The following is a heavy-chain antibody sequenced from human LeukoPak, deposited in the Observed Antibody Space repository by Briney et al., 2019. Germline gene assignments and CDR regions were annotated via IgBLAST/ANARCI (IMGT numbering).Heavy chain of an antibody. CDR2: ISYDGSNK. CDR1: GFTFSSYA. Sequence: SGRSLRLSCAASGFTFSSYAMRWVRQAPGKGLEWVAVISYDGSNKYYADSVKGRFTISRDNSKNTLYLQMNSLRAEDTAVYYCTRVGYIDEGIDYWGQGTLVTVSS. CDR3: TRVGYIDEGIDY. D-gene: IGHD5-24*01. V-gene: IGHV3-30-3*01. J-gene: IGHJ4*02.